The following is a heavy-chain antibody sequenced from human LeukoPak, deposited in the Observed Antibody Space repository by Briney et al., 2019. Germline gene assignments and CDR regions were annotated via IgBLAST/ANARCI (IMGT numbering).Heavy chain of an antibody. CDR1: RFTPYEYT. V-gene: IGHV3-43*01. CDR2: ITRDGSWT. J-gene: IGHJ4*02. D-gene: IGHD3-16*01. Sequence: PGGSLRHSCADSRFTPYEYTIHSVRPPPGKGLELVSLITRDGSWTYYADSVRGRFTISRDNSKNSLALQMNSLRTEDTAFYYCATERFRYFDYWGQGTLVTVSS. CDR3: ATERFRYFDY.